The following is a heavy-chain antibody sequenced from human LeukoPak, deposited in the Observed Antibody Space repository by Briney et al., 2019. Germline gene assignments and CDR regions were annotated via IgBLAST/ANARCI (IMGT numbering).Heavy chain of an antibody. V-gene: IGHV3-21*01. J-gene: IGHJ4*02. CDR2: ISSSSSSI. D-gene: IGHD5-18*01. CDR1: GFTFSSYS. CDR3: ARASGENVETATMGSY. Sequence: KPGGSLRLSCAASGFTFSSYSMNWVRQAPGKGLEWVSSISSSSSSIYYADSVKGRFTIPRDNAKNSLYLQMNSLRAEDTAVYYCARASGENVETATMGSYWGQGTLVTVSS.